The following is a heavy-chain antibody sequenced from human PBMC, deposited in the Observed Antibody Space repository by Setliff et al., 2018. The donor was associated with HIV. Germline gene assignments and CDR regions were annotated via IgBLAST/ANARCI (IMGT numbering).Heavy chain of an antibody. CDR2: INAGNGVT. Sequence: RASVKVSCKASGYSFTYYAVHWVRQAPGQRLEWMGWINAGNGVTRYAEKFQGRVTFTRDTYASTAYLELSSLRSADTAVYYCARDQKHGSGSYYKSGTFDYRGQGALVTVAS. CDR3: ARDQKHGSGSYYKSGTFDY. D-gene: IGHD3-10*01. V-gene: IGHV1-3*01. CDR1: GYSFTYYA. J-gene: IGHJ4*02.